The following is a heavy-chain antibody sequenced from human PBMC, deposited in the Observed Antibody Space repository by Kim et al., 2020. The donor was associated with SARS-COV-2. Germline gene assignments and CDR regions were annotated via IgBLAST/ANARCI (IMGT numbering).Heavy chain of an antibody. CDR1: GFTFSSYG. Sequence: GGSLRLSCAASGFTFSSYGMHWVRQAPGKGLEWVAVISYDGSNKYYADSVKGRFTISRDNSKNTLYLQMNSLRAEDTAVYYCAKDGHCSGGSCYPRWFDPWGQGTLVTVSS. J-gene: IGHJ5*02. V-gene: IGHV3-30*18. CDR3: AKDGHCSGGSCYPRWFDP. D-gene: IGHD2-15*01. CDR2: ISYDGSNK.